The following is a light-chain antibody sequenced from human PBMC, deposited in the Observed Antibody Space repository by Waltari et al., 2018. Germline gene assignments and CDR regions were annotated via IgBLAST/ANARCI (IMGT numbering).Light chain of an antibody. CDR1: QSIDQF. V-gene: IGKV1-39*01. Sequence: DIQMTQSPSSLSASVGDRATTTCPPSQSIDQFLNWYQKKPGKAPDLLIYAASTLQTGVPSRFSGSGSGTDFTLTITSLHPEDFATYYCQPTYTSLAWTFGQGTKVKIK. CDR3: QPTYTSLAWT. J-gene: IGKJ1*01. CDR2: AAS.